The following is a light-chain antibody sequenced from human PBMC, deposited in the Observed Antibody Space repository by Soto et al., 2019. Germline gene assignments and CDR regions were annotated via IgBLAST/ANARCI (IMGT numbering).Light chain of an antibody. V-gene: IGLV1-44*01. J-gene: IGLJ2*01. CDR2: SNN. CDR1: SYNIGSNT. CDR3: AAWDDSLNGSVV. Sequence: QSVLTQPPSASGTPGQRVTISCSGSSYNIGSNTVNWYQQLPGTAPKLLIYSNNQRPSGVPDRFSGSKSGTSASLAISGLQSEDEADYYCAAWDDSLNGSVVFGGGTKLPVL.